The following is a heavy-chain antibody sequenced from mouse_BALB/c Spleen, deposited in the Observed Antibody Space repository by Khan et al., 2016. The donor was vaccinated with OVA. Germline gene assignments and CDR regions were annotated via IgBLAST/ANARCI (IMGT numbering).Heavy chain of an antibody. CDR1: GYSLTDSI. D-gene: IGHD1-1*01. Sequence: QVQLKESGPELVKPGASGKMSCKVSGYSLTDSIICWVKQRTGQGLQWIGEIYPGSGSIYYNEKFKGKDTLTADKPSNTAYMQLSSLTAEDSSVYFCARRDYCSSYPGFAYWGQGTLVTVS. CDR2: IYPGSGSI. J-gene: IGHJ3*01. V-gene: IGHV1-77*01. CDR3: ARRDYCSSYPGFAY.